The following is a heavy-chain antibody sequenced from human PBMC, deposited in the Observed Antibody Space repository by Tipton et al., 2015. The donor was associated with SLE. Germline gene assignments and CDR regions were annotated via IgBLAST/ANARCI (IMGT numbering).Heavy chain of an antibody. J-gene: IGHJ6*03. V-gene: IGHV4-59*01. CDR1: GGSISSYY. CDR3: ARGGLGVSYYYYMDV. CDR2: IYYSGST. D-gene: IGHD1-26*01. Sequence: TLSLTCSVSGGSISSYYWSWIRQPPGKGLEWIGYIYYSGSTNYNPSLKSRVTISVDTSKNQFSLKLSSVTAADTAVYYCARGGLGVSYYYYMDVWGKATTVTVSS.